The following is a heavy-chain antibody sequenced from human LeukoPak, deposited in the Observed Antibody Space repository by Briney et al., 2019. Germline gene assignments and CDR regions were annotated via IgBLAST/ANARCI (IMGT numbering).Heavy chain of an antibody. CDR2: TSYDGSNK. CDR1: GFTFSSYG. CDR3: TTMIVVVIPPEGMDV. V-gene: IGHV3-30*03. Sequence: GWSLRLSCAASGFTFSSYGMHWVRQAPGKGLEWVAVTSYDGSNKYYADSVKGRFTISRDNSKNTLYLQMNSLRAEDTAVYYCTTMIVVVIPPEGMDVWGQGTTVTASS. D-gene: IGHD3-22*01. J-gene: IGHJ6*02.